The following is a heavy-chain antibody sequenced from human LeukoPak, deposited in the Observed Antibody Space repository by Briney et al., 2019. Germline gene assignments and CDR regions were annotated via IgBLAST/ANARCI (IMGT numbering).Heavy chain of an antibody. CDR1: GFSFSGHW. J-gene: IGHJ4*02. D-gene: IGHD6-6*01. Sequence: GGSLRLSCTASGFSFSGHWMHWARQPPGKGLVWVSRISPTGSTTSYADSVKGRFTVSRDNAKSTLYLQVNNLRAEDTAVYYCARGPNSNWSGLDFWGQGTLLTVSS. CDR3: ARGPNSNWSGLDF. CDR2: ISPTGSTT. V-gene: IGHV3-74*01.